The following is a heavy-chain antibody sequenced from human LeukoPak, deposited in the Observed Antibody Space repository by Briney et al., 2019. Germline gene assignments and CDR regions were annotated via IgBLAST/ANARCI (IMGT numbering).Heavy chain of an antibody. J-gene: IGHJ4*02. CDR3: ARELREDSRGYYLFDY. Sequence: TSVKVSCKASGYTFTSYYMHWVRQAPGQGLEWMGIMNPSGGSTTYAQKFQGRVTMTRDTSTSTVYMELSSLRSDDTAVYFCARELREDSRGYYLFDYWGQGTLVTVSS. CDR2: MNPSGGST. V-gene: IGHV1-46*01. CDR1: GYTFTSYY. D-gene: IGHD3-22*01.